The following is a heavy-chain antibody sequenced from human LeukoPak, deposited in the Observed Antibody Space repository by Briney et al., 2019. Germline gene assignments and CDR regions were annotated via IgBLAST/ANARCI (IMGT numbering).Heavy chain of an antibody. CDR2: ISGSGGSA. Sequence: GGSLRLSCAASGFTFSTYAMSWVRQAPGKGLEWVSAISGSGGSAYYADSVKGRFTISRDNSKNTLYLQMNSLRAEDTAVYYCAKRTTTVTNYYYYMDVWGKGTTVTISS. J-gene: IGHJ6*03. CDR1: GFTFSTYA. D-gene: IGHD4-17*01. CDR3: AKRTTTVTNYYYYMDV. V-gene: IGHV3-23*01.